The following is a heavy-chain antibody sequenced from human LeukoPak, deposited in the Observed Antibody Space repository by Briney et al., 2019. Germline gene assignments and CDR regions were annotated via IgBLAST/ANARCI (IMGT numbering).Heavy chain of an antibody. CDR2: IYDSGST. CDR3: ARDAWVASRAGGYVI. V-gene: IGHV4-30-4*08. Sequence: PSETLSLTCTVSGVSFSSGDSYWGWVRQPPGTGREWVVYIYDSGSTYYNPSLNRLPIFSAHTSTTQFSLKLSSVTAAATAVYYCARDAWVASRAGGYVIWGQGTLVTVSS. CDR1: GVSFSSGDSY. D-gene: IGHD5-12*01. J-gene: IGHJ4*02.